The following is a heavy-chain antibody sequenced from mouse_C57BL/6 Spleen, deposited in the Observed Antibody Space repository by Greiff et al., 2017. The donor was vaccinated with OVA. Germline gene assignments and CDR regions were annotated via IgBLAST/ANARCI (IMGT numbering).Heavy chain of an antibody. Sequence: QVQLQQSGPELVKPGASVKISCKASGYTFTDYYINWVKQRPGQGLEWIGWIFPGSGSTYYNEKFKGKATLTVDKSSSTAYMLLSSLTSEDSAVYFCARSLDYYGSSYDCDYWGQGTTLTVSS. CDR1: GYTFTDYY. CDR3: ARSLDYYGSSYDCDY. V-gene: IGHV1-75*01. J-gene: IGHJ2*01. CDR2: IFPGSGST. D-gene: IGHD1-1*01.